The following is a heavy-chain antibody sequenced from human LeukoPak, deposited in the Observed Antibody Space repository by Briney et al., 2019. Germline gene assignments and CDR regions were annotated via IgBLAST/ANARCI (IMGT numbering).Heavy chain of an antibody. Sequence: PGGSLRLSCAASGFTFSSYAMHWVRQAPGKGLEWVAVISYDGSNKYYADSVKGRFTISRDNSKNTLYLQMNSLRAEDTAVYYCEMTTDYWGQGTLVTVSS. CDR3: EMTTDY. J-gene: IGHJ4*02. CDR2: ISYDGSNK. CDR1: GFTFSSYA. V-gene: IGHV3-30-3*01. D-gene: IGHD4-17*01.